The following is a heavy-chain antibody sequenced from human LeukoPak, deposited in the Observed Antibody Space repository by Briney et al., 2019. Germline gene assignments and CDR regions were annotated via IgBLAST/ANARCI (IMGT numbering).Heavy chain of an antibody. V-gene: IGHV1-3*01. CDR1: GYTFTTFA. CDR2: INAANGNA. Sequence: ASVKVSCKASGYTFTTFAIHWVRQAPGQRLEWMGWINAANGNAKYSQEFQGRVTITRDTSASTAYMEVSSLRSEDTAVYFCARGSLASSGWYVLDYWGQGTLVTVSS. CDR3: ARGSLASSGWYVLDY. D-gene: IGHD6-19*01. J-gene: IGHJ4*02.